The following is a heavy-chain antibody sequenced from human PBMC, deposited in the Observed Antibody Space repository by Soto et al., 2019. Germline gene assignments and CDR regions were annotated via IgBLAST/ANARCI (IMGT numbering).Heavy chain of an antibody. CDR2: IYYSGST. CDR1: GGSISSSSYF. V-gene: IGHV4-61*05. J-gene: IGHJ3*02. CDR3: ARIGKVEFTIFGVVIVDAFDI. Sequence: SETLSLTCTVSGGSISSSSYFWGWLRQPPGQGLEWIGYIYYSGSTNYNPSLKSRVTMSVDTSKNQFSLKLSSVTAADTAVYYCARIGKVEFTIFGVVIVDAFDIRAQRTTVTGSS. D-gene: IGHD3-3*01.